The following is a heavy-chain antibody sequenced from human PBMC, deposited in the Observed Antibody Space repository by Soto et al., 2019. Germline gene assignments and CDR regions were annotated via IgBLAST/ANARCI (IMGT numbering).Heavy chain of an antibody. CDR1: GFTFSSYW. D-gene: IGHD6-13*01. J-gene: IGHJ6*02. V-gene: IGHV3-7*03. Sequence: GGSLRLSCAASGFTFSSYWMSWVRQAPGKGLEWVANIKQDGSEKYYVDSVKGRFTISRDNAKNSLYLQMNSLRAEDTAVYYCARDTGGVFTPGGMDVWGQGTTVTVSS. CDR2: IKQDGSEK. CDR3: ARDTGGVFTPGGMDV.